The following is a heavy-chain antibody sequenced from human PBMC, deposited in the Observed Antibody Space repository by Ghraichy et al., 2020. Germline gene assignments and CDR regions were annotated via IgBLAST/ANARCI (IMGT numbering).Heavy chain of an antibody. J-gene: IGHJ6*02. CDR2: INHSGST. CDR1: GGSFSGYY. CDR3: ARDFRFGFYYYYGMDV. D-gene: IGHD3-10*01. Sequence: SETLSLTCAVYGGSFSGYYWSWIRQPPGKGLEWIGEINHSGSTNYNPSLKSRVTISVDTSKNQFSLKLSSVTAADTAVYYCARDFRFGFYYYYGMDVWGQGTTVTVS. V-gene: IGHV4-34*01.